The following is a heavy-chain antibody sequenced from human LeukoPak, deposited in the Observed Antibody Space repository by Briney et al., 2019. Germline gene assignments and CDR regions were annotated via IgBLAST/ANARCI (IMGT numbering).Heavy chain of an antibody. CDR2: ISGSGPTT. V-gene: IGHV3-23*01. CDR3: AKVRGLYYYYGMDV. D-gene: IGHD3/OR15-3a*01. Sequence: GGSLRLSCAASGFVFSSYAMSWVRQAPGKGLEWVSDISGSGPTTSFADSVKGRFTISRDSSKNTLYLQMNNLRAEDTAVYYRAKVRGLYYYYGMDVWGQGTTVTVSS. J-gene: IGHJ6*02. CDR1: GFVFSSYA.